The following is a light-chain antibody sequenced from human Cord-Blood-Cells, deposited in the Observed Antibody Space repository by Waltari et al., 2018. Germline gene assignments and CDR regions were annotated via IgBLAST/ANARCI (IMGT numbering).Light chain of an antibody. CDR3: CSYAGSSTWV. CDR2: EGS. V-gene: IGLV2-23*01. J-gene: IGLJ3*02. CDR1: RSDVGSENL. Sequence: QSALTQPASVSGSPGQSITISCTGTRSDVGSENLVSWYQQHPGKAPKLMIYEGSKRPSGVSNRFSGSKSGNTASLTISGLQAEDEADYYCCSYAGSSTWVFGGGTKLTVL.